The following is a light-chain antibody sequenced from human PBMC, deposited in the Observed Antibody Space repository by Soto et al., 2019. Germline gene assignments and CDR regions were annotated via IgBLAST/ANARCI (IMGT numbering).Light chain of an antibody. CDR3: QQYNNWPQT. CDR1: QSVSSN. V-gene: IGKV3-15*01. CDR2: GAS. Sequence: EIGMTQSPATLSVSPGERATLSCRASQSVSSNLAWYQQKPGQAPRLLIYGASTRATGIPARFSGSGSGTEFTLTISSLQSEDFAVYYCQQYNNWPQTFGQGTNLEIK. J-gene: IGKJ2*01.